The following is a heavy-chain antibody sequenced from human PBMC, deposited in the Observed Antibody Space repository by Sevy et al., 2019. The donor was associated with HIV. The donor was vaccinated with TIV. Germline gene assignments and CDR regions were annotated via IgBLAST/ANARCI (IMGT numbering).Heavy chain of an antibody. V-gene: IGHV3-48*02. CDR3: ARALLGIAAAGDLIDY. J-gene: IGHJ4*02. D-gene: IGHD6-13*01. CDR2: ISSSSSTI. CDR1: GFTFSSYS. Sequence: GGSLRLSCAASGFTFSSYSMNWVRQAPGKGLEWVSYISSSSSTIYYEDSVKGRFTISRDNAKNSLYLQMNSLRDEDTAVYYCARALLGIAAAGDLIDYWGQGTLVTVSS.